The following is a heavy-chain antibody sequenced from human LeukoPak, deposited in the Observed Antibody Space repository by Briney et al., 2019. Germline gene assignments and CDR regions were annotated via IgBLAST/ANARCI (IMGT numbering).Heavy chain of an antibody. J-gene: IGHJ4*02. Sequence: PGGSLRLSCAASGFTFSSYWMSWVRQAPGKGLEWVANIKQDGSDKYYVDSVKGRFTISRDNAKNSLYWQMNSLRAEDTAVYYCARGDSSGWYFDYWGQGTLVTVSS. CDR3: ARGDSSGWYFDY. CDR2: IKQDGSDK. D-gene: IGHD6-19*01. CDR1: GFTFSSYW. V-gene: IGHV3-7*01.